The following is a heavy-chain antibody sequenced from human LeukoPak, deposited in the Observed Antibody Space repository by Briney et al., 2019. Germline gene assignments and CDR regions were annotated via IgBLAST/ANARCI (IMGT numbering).Heavy chain of an antibody. CDR2: TNCVGTSK. J-gene: IGHJ4*02. Sequence: GGSLRLSCATSGFPFSDFSMSWVRQAPGKGLEGISTTNCVGTSKYYAESVKGRFTISRDNSKNTLYLQMSSLRVEDTAVYYCAKQSYARSLGEGGPGTLVSVSS. CDR1: GFPFSDFS. CDR3: AKQSYARSLGE. V-gene: IGHV3-23*01. D-gene: IGHD2-8*01.